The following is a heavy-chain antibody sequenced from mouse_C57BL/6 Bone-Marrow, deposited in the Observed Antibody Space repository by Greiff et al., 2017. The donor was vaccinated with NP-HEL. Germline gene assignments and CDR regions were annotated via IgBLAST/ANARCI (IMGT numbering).Heavy chain of an antibody. D-gene: IGHD1-1*01. J-gene: IGHJ3*01. V-gene: IGHV1-55*01. CDR3: ARGAYYGGSCWFAY. CDR2: IYPGSGST. CDR1: GYTFTSYW. Sequence: QVQLQQPGAELVKPGASVKMSCKASGYTFTSYWMTWVKQRPGQGLEWIGDIYPGSGSTNYTEKFKSKATLTVDTSSSTAYMQLSSLTSEDSAVDYCARGAYYGGSCWFAYWGQGTLVTVSA.